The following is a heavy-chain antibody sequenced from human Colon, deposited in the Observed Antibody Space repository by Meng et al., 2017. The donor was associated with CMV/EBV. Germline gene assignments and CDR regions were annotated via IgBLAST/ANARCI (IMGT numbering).Heavy chain of an antibody. CDR3: ASRDY. Sequence: VQRVESGGRLFRPGGVLRLSCSASGFTFSSKWLHWVRQGPGKGLVWVSRINTDGSTTYYADSVKGRFTISRDNAKNTLYLQMNSLRAEDTAVYYCASRDYWGQGTLVTVSS. J-gene: IGHJ4*02. CDR1: GFTFSSKW. CDR2: INTDGSTT. V-gene: IGHV3-74*01.